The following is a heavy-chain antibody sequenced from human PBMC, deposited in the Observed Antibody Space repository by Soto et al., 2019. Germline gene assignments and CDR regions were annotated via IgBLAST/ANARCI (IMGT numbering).Heavy chain of an antibody. V-gene: IGHV1-2*04. CDR3: ARDQLRYFDWLSLYYYYYGMDV. D-gene: IGHD3-9*01. CDR2: INPNSGGT. CDR1: GYTFTGYY. Sequence: ASVKVSCKASGYTFTGYYMRWVRQAPGQGLEWMGWINPNSGGTNYAQKFQGWVTMTRDTSISTAYMELSRLRSDDTAVYYCARDQLRYFDWLSLYYYYYGMDVWGQGTTVTVSS. J-gene: IGHJ6*02.